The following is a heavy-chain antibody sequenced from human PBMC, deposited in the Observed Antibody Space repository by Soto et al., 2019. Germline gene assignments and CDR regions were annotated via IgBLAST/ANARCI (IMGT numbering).Heavy chain of an antibody. CDR1: GYSFTNND. J-gene: IGHJ5*02. CDR3: ARMATFGSLNWFDP. V-gene: IGHV1-8*01. D-gene: IGHD3-16*01. Sequence: GASVKVSCKASGYSFTNNDVTWVRQATGQGLEWMGWMNPGSGDTGYAQKFQGRVTMTRDISIATAYMELSSLRSDDTAIYYCARMATFGSLNWFDPWGQGTLGTVSS. CDR2: MNPGSGDT.